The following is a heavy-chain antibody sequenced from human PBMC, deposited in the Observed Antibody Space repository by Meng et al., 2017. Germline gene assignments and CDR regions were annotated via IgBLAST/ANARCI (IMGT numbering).Heavy chain of an antibody. CDR3: ASPKIGRRGSLDY. CDR2: IIPIFGTA. D-gene: IGHD3-16*01. J-gene: IGHJ4*02. V-gene: IGHV1-69*01. Sequence: LVQSGAEVKKHGSPVKVSCKASGAPFSSYAISWVRQAPGKGLEWMGGIIPIFGTANYAQKFQGRVTITADESTSTAYMELSSLRSEDTAVYYYASPKIGRRGSLDYWGQGTLVTVSS. CDR1: GAPFSSYA.